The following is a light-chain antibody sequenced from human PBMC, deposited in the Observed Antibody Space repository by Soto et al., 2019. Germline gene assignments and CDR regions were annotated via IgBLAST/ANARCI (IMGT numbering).Light chain of an antibody. CDR3: QSYDTSLISYV. J-gene: IGLJ1*01. V-gene: IGLV1-40*01. Sequence: QSVLTQPPSVSGAPGQRVTISCTGSSSNIGSSYDVHWYHQLPGTAPKLLIYGNNNRPSGVPDRFSGSKSGTSASLAITGLRAEDDADYYCQSYDTSLISYVFGTGTKVTVL. CDR2: GNN. CDR1: SSNIGSSYD.